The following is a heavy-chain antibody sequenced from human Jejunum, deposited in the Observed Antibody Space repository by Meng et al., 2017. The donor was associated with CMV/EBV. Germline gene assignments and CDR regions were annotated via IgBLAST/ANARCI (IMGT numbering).Heavy chain of an antibody. D-gene: IGHD3-22*01. CDR2: ISPYNGNT. CDR1: GYTFTSYG. V-gene: IGHV1-18*01. Sequence: SGYTFTSYGISWVRQAPEQGLEWMGWISPYNGNTHYVQKLQGRVTMTTDTSTSTAYMELRSLRSDDTAVYYCARGVVTMIRYYFDYWGQGTLVTVSS. J-gene: IGHJ4*02. CDR3: ARGVVTMIRYYFDY.